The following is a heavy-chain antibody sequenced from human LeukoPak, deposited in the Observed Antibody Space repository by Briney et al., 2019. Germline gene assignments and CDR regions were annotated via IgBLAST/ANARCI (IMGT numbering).Heavy chain of an antibody. Sequence: GGSLRLSCAASGFTFSSYSMNWVRQAPGQGLEWVSSICSSSSYIYYADSVKGRFTISRDNAKNSLYLQMNSLRAEDTAVYYCATVREHLPDAFNIWGQGTMVTVSS. CDR2: ICSSSSYI. CDR3: ATVREHLPDAFNI. CDR1: GFTFSSYS. V-gene: IGHV3-21*01. J-gene: IGHJ3*02.